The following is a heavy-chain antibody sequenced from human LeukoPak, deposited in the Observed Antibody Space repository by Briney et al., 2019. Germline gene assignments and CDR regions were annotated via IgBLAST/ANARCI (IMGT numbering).Heavy chain of an antibody. CDR1: GFTFSSYA. CDR2: ISGSGGST. CDR3: ARDPGSYYDFWSDADGAFDI. D-gene: IGHD3-3*01. J-gene: IGHJ3*02. Sequence: GGSLRLSCAASGFTFSSYAMSWVRQAPGKGLEWVSAISGSGGSTYYADSVKGRFTISRDNSKNTLYLQMNSLRAEDTAVYYCARDPGSYYDFWSDADGAFDIWGQGTMVTVSS. V-gene: IGHV3-23*01.